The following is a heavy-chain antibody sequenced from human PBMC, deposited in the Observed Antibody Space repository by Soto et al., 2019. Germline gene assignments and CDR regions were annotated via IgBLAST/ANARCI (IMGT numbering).Heavy chain of an antibody. D-gene: IGHD2-15*01. Sequence: QVQLQESGPGLVKPSETLSLTCTVSGGSISSYYWSWIRQPPGKGLEWIGYIYYSGSTNYNPSLKGRVTISVDTSKNQFSLKLSSVTAADTAVYYCARAPSLDIVVVVAASIGAFDIWGQGTMVTVSS. CDR2: IYYSGST. V-gene: IGHV4-59*01. CDR1: GGSISSYY. CDR3: ARAPSLDIVVVVAASIGAFDI. J-gene: IGHJ3*02.